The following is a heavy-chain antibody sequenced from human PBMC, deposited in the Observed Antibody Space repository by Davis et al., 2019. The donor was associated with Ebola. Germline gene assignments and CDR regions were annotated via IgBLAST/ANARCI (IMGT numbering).Heavy chain of an antibody. J-gene: IGHJ5*02. CDR1: GGTFTNYA. Sequence: SVKVSCKTSGGTFTNYAVNWVRQAPGQGLEWMGRIIPVVDTKDYAQKFQGRVTLTADKATSTAYMELSGLRFYDTAVYYCARGKWFDPWGQGTLVSVTS. V-gene: IGHV1-69*04. CDR2: IIPVVDTK. CDR3: ARGKWFDP.